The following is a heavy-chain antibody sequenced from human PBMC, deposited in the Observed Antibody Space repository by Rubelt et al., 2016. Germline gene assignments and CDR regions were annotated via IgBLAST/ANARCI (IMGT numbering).Heavy chain of an antibody. CDR2: IYYSGST. V-gene: IGHV4-39*01. CDR3: ASGIAARHASGFDP. CDR1: GGSISSSSYY. Sequence: QLQLQESGPGLVKPSETLSLTCTVSGGSISSSSYYWGWIRQPPGKGLEWIGSIYYSGSTYYNPSLKSRVTISVDTSKNQFSLKLSSVTAADTAVDYCASGIAARHASGFDPWGQGTLVTVSS. J-gene: IGHJ5*02. D-gene: IGHD6-6*01.